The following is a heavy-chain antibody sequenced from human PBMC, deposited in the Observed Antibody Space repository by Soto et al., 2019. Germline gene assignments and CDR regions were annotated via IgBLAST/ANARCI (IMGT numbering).Heavy chain of an antibody. CDR1: GFTFSSYA. V-gene: IGHV3-30-3*01. D-gene: IGHD4-4*01. Sequence: QVQLVESGGGVVQPGRSLRLSCAASGFTFSSYAMHWVRQAPGKGLEWVAVISYDGSNKYYADSVKGRFTISRDNSKNTLHLQMNSLRAEDTAVYYCARVRSGGLQFPPLEYYGMDVWGQGTTVTVSS. J-gene: IGHJ6*02. CDR3: ARVRSGGLQFPPLEYYGMDV. CDR2: ISYDGSNK.